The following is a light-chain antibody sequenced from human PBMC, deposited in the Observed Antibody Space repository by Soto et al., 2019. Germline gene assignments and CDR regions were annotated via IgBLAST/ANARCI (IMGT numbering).Light chain of an antibody. V-gene: IGLV2-14*01. Sequence: QSALTQPASVSGSPGQSITISCTGTSSDVGGYNYVSWYQQHPGKAPKILIYEVSRRPSGVSNRFSGSKSGNTASLTISGLQGEDEGDYYCSSYTGRSTDIFGTGTKVTVL. CDR3: SSYTGRSTDI. CDR2: EVS. CDR1: SSDVGGYNY. J-gene: IGLJ1*01.